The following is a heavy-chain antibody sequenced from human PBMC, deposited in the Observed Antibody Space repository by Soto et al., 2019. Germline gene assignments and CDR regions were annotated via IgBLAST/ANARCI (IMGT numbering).Heavy chain of an antibody. D-gene: IGHD6-13*01. CDR2: IYYSGST. V-gene: IGHV4-59*01. Sequence: QVQLQESDPGLVKPSETLSLTCTVSGGSISSYYWSWIRQPPGKGLEWIGYIYYSGSTNYNPSLKSRVTISVDTSKNQFSLKLSSVTAADTAVYYCARVGAAAETSDAYFDYWGQGTLVTVSS. J-gene: IGHJ4*02. CDR1: GGSISSYY. CDR3: ARVGAAAETSDAYFDY.